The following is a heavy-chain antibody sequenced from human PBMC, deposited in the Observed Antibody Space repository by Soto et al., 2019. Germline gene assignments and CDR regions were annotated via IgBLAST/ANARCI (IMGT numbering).Heavy chain of an antibody. D-gene: IGHD3-3*01. CDR1: GYPFTRYS. J-gene: IGHJ6*02. CDR2: ISGYNGDT. V-gene: IGHV1-18*04. CDR3: VRASLTIFGAPYGMDV. Sequence: ASVKVSCKASGYPFTRYSIRWVRQAPGQGLEWMGWISGYNGDTEYSKNFQGRLTMTIDTSTTTASMELRSLRSDDTAVYYCVRASLTIFGAPYGMDVWGQGTSVTVSS.